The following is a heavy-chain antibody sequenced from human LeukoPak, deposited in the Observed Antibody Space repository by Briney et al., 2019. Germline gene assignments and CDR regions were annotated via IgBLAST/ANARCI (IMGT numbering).Heavy chain of an antibody. Sequence: ASVKVSCKVSGYTLTELSMHWVRQAPGKGLEWMGGFDPEDGETIYAQKFQGRVTMTEDTSTDTAYMELSSLRSEDTAVYYCATRKHITLAGTRLKYYYYMDVWGTGTTVTVSS. J-gene: IGHJ6*03. CDR3: ATRKHITLAGTRLKYYYYMDV. CDR1: GYTLTELS. D-gene: IGHD6-19*01. V-gene: IGHV1-24*01. CDR2: FDPEDGET.